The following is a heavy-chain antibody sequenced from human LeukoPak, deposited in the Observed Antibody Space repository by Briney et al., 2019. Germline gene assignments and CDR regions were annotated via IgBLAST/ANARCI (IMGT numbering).Heavy chain of an antibody. D-gene: IGHD2-15*01. CDR3: ARDDVVRHY. CDR1: GGSISSSSYY. Sequence: SETLSLTCTVSGGSISSSSYYWGWIRQPPGKGLEWIGSIYYSGSTYYNPSLKSRVTISVDTSKNQFSLKLSSVTAADMAVYYCARDDVVRHYWGQGTLVTVSS. J-gene: IGHJ4*02. V-gene: IGHV4-39*02. CDR2: IYYSGST.